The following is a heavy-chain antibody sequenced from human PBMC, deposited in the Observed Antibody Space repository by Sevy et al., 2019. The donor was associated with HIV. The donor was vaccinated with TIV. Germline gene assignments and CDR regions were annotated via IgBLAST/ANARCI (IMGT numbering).Heavy chain of an antibody. CDR3: AKGITMMLLVLDAIDI. V-gene: IGHV3-23*01. CDR1: EFTFSSFA. D-gene: IGHD3-22*01. Sequence: GESLKISCAASEFTFSSFAMTWVRQAPGKGLEWVSGISGSGDNTYYADSVKGRFTISRDNSKNTLYLQMNGLRAEDTAVYYCAKGITMMLLVLDAIDIWGHGTMVTVSS. CDR2: ISGSGDNT. J-gene: IGHJ3*02.